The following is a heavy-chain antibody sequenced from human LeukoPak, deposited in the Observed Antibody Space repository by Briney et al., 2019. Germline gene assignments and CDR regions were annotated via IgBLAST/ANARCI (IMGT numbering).Heavy chain of an antibody. CDR3: ARVLRPLEYYYDSSGYDY. D-gene: IGHD3-22*01. CDR1: GFTFSSYA. J-gene: IGHJ4*02. V-gene: IGHV3-30-3*01. CDR2: ISYDGSNK. Sequence: GGSLRLSCAASGFTFSSYAMHWVRQAPGKGLEWVAVISYDGSNKYYADSVKGRFTISRDNSKNTLYLQMNSLRAEDTAVYYCARVLRPLEYYYDSSGYDYWGQGTLVTVSS.